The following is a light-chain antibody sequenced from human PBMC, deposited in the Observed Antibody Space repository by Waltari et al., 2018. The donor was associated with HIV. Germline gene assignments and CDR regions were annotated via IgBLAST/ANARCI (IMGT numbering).Light chain of an antibody. CDR2: WAS. CDR3: QQYYDTPYT. Sequence: DIVMTQSPDSLAVSLGERATINCKSSQSILSTAGNSHYLAWYQQRPGQAPNLLIYWASTRESGVPDRFSGSGSGTDFTLTISSLQAEDVAVYYCQQYYDTPYTFGQGTKLDI. CDR1: QSILSTAGNSHY. V-gene: IGKV4-1*01. J-gene: IGKJ2*01.